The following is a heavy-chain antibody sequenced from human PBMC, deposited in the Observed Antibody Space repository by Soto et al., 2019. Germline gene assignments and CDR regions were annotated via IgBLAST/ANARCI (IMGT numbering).Heavy chain of an antibody. D-gene: IGHD2-2*01. V-gene: IGHV3-11*06. J-gene: IGHJ4*02. CDR1: GFTFSDYY. CDR3: AAYCSSTSCYGSPFDY. Sequence: AGGSLRLSCAASGFTFSDYYMSWIRQAPGKGLEWVSYISSSSSYTNYADSVKGRFTISRDNAKNSLYLQMNSLRAEDTAVYYCAAYCSSTSCYGSPFDYWGQGTLVTVSS. CDR2: ISSSSSYT.